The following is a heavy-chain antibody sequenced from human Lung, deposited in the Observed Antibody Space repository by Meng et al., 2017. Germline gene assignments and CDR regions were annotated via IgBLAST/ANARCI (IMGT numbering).Heavy chain of an antibody. CDR2: INIGGETT. Sequence: VQLVESGGRLIQPGGSLGLSCAASGFTVSSNYMSWVRQAPGKGLEWVSSINIGGETTWFADSVKGRFTISRDNSKNTLYLQMNSLRAEDTAVYYCAKEIRPNDYWGQGTLVTVSS. CDR1: GFTVSSNY. CDR3: AKEIRPNDY. V-gene: IGHV3-53*01. J-gene: IGHJ4*02.